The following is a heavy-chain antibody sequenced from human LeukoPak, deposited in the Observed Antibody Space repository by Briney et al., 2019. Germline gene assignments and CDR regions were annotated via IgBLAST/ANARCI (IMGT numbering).Heavy chain of an antibody. J-gene: IGHJ4*02. CDR2: IYYSGST. CDR3: ASQVAGTLIDY. Sequence: SETPSLTCTVSGGSISSYYWSWIQQPPGKGLEWIGYIYYSGSTNYNPSLKSRVTISVDTSKDQFSLKLSSVTAADTAVYYCASQVAGTLIDYWGQGTLVTVSS. D-gene: IGHD6-19*01. CDR1: GGSISSYY. V-gene: IGHV4-59*01.